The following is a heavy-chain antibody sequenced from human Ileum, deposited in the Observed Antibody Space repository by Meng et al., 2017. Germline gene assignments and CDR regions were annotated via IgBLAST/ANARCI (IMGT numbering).Heavy chain of an antibody. CDR1: GFTFSNYW. D-gene: IGHD4-11*01. V-gene: IGHV3-7*01. Sequence: GESLKISCATSGFTFSNYWMTWVRQAPGKGPEWVANIRQDGSEGYYVDSVKGRFTISRDKVKNSLFLQMNRLRVEDTAVYYCATRPPNNNYYGGFDYWGQGALVTVSS. CDR2: IRQDGSEG. CDR3: ATRPPNNNYYGGFDY. J-gene: IGHJ4*02.